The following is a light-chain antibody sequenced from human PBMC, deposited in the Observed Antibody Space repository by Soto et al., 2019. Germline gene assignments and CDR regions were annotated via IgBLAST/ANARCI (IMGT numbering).Light chain of an antibody. V-gene: IGKV3-20*01. Sequence: VLTQPASVSGSPGQSITISCTGTSSDVGGSNYVSWYQQTPGQTPRLLIYAASSRATGIPDRFSGSGSGTDFSLTISRLEAEDFAVYYCQQYGSSPRTFGQGTKV. CDR3: QQYGSSPRT. J-gene: IGKJ1*01. CDR1: DVGGSNY. CDR2: AAS.